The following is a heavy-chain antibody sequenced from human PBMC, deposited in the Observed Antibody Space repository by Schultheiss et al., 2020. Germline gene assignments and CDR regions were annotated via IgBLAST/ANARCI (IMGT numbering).Heavy chain of an antibody. CDR1: GFTFSDYY. Sequence: GGSLRLSCAASGFTFSDYYMSWIRQAPGKGLEWVSYISSSGSTIYYADSVKGRFTISRDNAKNSLYLQMNSLRAEDTAVYYGAREAVATIWNGMDVWGQGTAVTVSS. CDR2: ISSSGSTI. D-gene: IGHD5-12*01. J-gene: IGHJ6*02. V-gene: IGHV3-11*01. CDR3: AREAVATIWNGMDV.